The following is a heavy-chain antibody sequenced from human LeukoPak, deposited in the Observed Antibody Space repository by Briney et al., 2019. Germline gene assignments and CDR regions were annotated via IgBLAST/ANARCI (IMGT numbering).Heavy chain of an antibody. CDR1: GGPISSYY. J-gene: IGHJ4*02. CDR3: ARAPYGSGSCFDY. D-gene: IGHD3-10*01. V-gene: IGHV4-59*01. CDR2: IYYSGST. Sequence: PSETLSLTCTVSGGPISSYYWSWIRQPPGKGLEWIGYIYYSGSTNYNPSLKSRVTISVDTSKNQFSLKLSSVTAADTAVYYCARAPYGSGSCFDYWGQGTLVTVSS.